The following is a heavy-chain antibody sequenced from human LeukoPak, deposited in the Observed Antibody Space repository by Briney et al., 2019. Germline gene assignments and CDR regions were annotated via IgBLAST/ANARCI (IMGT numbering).Heavy chain of an antibody. CDR2: ISYDGSNK. Sequence: PGGSLRLSCAASGFTFSSYAMSWVRQAPGKGLEWVAVISYDGSNKYYADSVKGRFTISRDNSKNTLYLQMNSLRAEDTAVYYCAKEERGYYFDYWGQGTLVTVSS. D-gene: IGHD3-16*01. CDR1: GFTFSSYA. CDR3: AKEERGYYFDY. J-gene: IGHJ4*02. V-gene: IGHV3-30*18.